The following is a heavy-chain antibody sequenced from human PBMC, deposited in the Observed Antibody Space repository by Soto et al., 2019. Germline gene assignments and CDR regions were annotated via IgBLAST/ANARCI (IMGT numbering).Heavy chain of an antibody. CDR3: ATTGLYSSSWDTLRWFDP. Sequence: ASVKVSCKVSGYTLTELSMHWVRQAPGKGLEWMGGFDPEDGETIYAQKFQGRVTMTEDTSTDTAYMELSSLRSEDTAVYYCATTGLYSSSWDTLRWFDPWGQGTLVTVSS. V-gene: IGHV1-24*01. CDR2: FDPEDGET. CDR1: GYTLTELS. J-gene: IGHJ5*02. D-gene: IGHD6-13*01.